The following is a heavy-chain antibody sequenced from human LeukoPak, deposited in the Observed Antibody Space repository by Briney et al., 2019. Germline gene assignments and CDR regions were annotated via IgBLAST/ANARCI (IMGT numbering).Heavy chain of an antibody. D-gene: IGHD6-13*01. CDR2: IYSGGST. Sequence: GGSLRLSCAASGFTVSSNYMSWVRQAPGKGLEWVSVIYSGGSTYYADSVKGRFTISRDNSKNTLYLQVNSLRADDTAVYYCARIYPRLAAAGNWGQGTLVTVSS. V-gene: IGHV3-66*01. J-gene: IGHJ4*02. CDR1: GFTVSSNY. CDR3: ARIYPRLAAAGN.